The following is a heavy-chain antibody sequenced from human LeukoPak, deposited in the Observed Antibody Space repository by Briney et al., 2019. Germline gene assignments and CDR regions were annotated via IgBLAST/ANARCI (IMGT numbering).Heavy chain of an antibody. CDR1: GESFSGYY. CDR2: IDHSGST. Sequence: PSETLSLTCAVYGESFSGYYWSWIRQPPGKGLEWIGEIDHSGSTNYNPSLESRVTISVDTSKNQFSLKLSSVTAADTAVYYCARLGEGYDDFDYWGQGTLVTVSS. CDR3: ARLGEGYDDFDY. V-gene: IGHV4-34*01. D-gene: IGHD1-1*01. J-gene: IGHJ4*02.